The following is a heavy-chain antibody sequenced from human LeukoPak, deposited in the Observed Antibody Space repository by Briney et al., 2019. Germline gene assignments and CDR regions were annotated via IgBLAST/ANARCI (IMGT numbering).Heavy chain of an antibody. Sequence: PGGSLRLSCAASGFPFRNYAMTWVRQAPGKGLEWVSSIGGADSNTYYAVSVKGRFTISRDTSHNTLYLQMNSLRAEGMAIYYCAKVHGVALWGQGTLVTVSS. CDR2: IGGADSNT. CDR1: GFPFRNYA. J-gene: IGHJ5*02. D-gene: IGHD3-16*01. V-gene: IGHV3-23*01. CDR3: AKVHGVAL.